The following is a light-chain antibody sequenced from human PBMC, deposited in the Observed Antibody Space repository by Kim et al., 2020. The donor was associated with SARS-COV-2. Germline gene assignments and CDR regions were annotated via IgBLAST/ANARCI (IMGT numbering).Light chain of an antibody. Sequence: GQRFTISCSGTSSNIGSSIVNWYHQLPGTAPNLLIYHNNQRLSGVPDRFSCSKSGTAATLAISGLQSEDEAEYYCSAWDDSLKTVMFGGGTQLTVL. CDR2: HNN. CDR1: SSNIGSSI. J-gene: IGLJ3*02. CDR3: SAWDDSLKTVM. V-gene: IGLV1-44*01.